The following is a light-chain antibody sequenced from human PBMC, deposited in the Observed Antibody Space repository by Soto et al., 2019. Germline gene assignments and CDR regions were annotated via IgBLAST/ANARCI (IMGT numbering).Light chain of an antibody. Sequence: SVLTQPPSVSGAPGQRVTISCTGTSSNIGAGFDVHWYQKLPGTAPKLLIFDNTNRPSGVPDRFSASRSGTSASLAITGLQAGDEADYFCQSYDSSLSGSVVFGGGTQLTVL. V-gene: IGLV1-40*01. J-gene: IGLJ2*01. CDR1: SSNIGAGFD. CDR2: DNT. CDR3: QSYDSSLSGSVV.